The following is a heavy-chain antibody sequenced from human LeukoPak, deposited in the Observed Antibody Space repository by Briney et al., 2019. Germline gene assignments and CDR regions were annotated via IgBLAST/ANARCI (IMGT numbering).Heavy chain of an antibody. CDR3: TRGPYGDYGGVDY. J-gene: IGHJ4*02. CDR2: IRSKANSYAT. CDR1: GFTFSGSA. V-gene: IGHV3-73*01. Sequence: GGSLRLSCAASGFTFSGSAMHWVRQASGKGLEWVGRIRSKANSYATAYAASVKGRFTISRDDSKNTAYLQMNRLKTEDTAVYYCTRGPYGDYGGVDYWGQGTLVTVSS. D-gene: IGHD4-17*01.